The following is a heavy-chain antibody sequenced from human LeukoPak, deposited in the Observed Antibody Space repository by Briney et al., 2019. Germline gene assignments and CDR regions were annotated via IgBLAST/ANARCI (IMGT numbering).Heavy chain of an antibody. Sequence: GGSLRLSCAASGFTFSSYEMNWVRQAPGKGLEWVSAISGSGGSTYYADSVKGRFTISRDNSKNTLYLQMNSLRAEDTAVYYCAKHPYGSGSPGPNYYFDYWGQGTLVTVSS. CDR3: AKHPYGSGSPGPNYYFDY. D-gene: IGHD3-10*01. V-gene: IGHV3-23*01. CDR2: ISGSGGST. J-gene: IGHJ4*02. CDR1: GFTFSSYE.